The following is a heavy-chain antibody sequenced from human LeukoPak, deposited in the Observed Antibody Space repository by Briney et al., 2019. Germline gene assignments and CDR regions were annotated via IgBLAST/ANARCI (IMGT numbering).Heavy chain of an antibody. CDR1: GGTFSSYA. CDR3: EKGHHYYDSSGYSY. V-gene: IGHV1-69*13. CDR2: IITIFGTA. D-gene: IGHD3-22*01. Sequence: SVKVSCTASGGTFSSYAISWARQAPGQGLEWMGGIITIFGTANYAQKFQGRVAITADESTSKAYMELSSLRSEETAVYYCEKGHHYYDSSGYSYWGQGPLVTVSA. J-gene: IGHJ4*02.